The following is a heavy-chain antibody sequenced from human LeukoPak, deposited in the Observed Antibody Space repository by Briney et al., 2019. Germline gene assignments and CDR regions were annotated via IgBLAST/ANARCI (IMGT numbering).Heavy chain of an antibody. CDR1: GGSFSGYY. J-gene: IGHJ3*01. Sequence: SETLSLTCGVYGGSFSGYYWSWIRQPPGKGLEWIGEINHSGSTNYNPSLKSRVTISVDTSKNQFSLKLSSVTAADTAVYYCARGVLWGQGTMVTASS. CDR2: INHSGST. V-gene: IGHV4-34*01. CDR3: ARGVL.